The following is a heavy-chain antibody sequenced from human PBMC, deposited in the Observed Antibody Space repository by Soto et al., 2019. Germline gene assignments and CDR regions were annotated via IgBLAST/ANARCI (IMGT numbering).Heavy chain of an antibody. CDR2: ISGSGGNT. V-gene: IGHV3-23*01. Sequence: GGSLRLSCAASGVTFSSYAMTWVRQAPGKGLEWVSAISGSGGNTYYADSGKGRFTIARDNSKNTVFFQMNSLRVEDTAIYYCAKRDDSGGPRGEPFDYWGPGTLVTVSS. CDR1: GVTFSSYA. CDR3: AKRDDSGGPRGEPFDY. D-gene: IGHD2-15*01. J-gene: IGHJ4*01.